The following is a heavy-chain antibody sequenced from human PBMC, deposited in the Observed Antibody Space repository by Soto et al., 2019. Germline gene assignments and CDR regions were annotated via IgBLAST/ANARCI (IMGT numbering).Heavy chain of an antibody. CDR2: INPDGSGT. Sequence: EAQLVESGGGLVQPGGSLRLSCSASGFTFNTYWMHWVRQAPGKGLVWVSRINPDGSGTAYADSVKGRFTISRDNAKNTLYLHMISLRAEDTAVYCCARDPPGIGVEYWGQGTLVTVSS. J-gene: IGHJ4*02. CDR3: ARDPPGIGVEY. D-gene: IGHD3-3*01. CDR1: GFTFNTYW. V-gene: IGHV3-74*01.